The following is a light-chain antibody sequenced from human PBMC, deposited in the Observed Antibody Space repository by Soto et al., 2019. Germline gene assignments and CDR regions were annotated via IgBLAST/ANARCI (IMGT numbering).Light chain of an antibody. V-gene: IGKV3-15*01. CDR1: QSVSSK. CDR3: QQYYSYPPWT. J-gene: IGKJ1*01. Sequence: ETVMTQSPATLSVSPGERATLSCRASQSVSSKLAWYQQKPGQAPRLLMYGASTRATGIPARFSASGSGTEFTLTISCLQSEDFATYYCQQYYSYPPWTFGQGTKVDI. CDR2: GAS.